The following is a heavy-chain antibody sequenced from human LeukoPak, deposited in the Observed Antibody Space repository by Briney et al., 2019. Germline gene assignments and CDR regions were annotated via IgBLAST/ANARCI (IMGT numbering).Heavy chain of an antibody. J-gene: IGHJ4*02. CDR2: IIPIFGTA. CDR1: GGTFSSYA. D-gene: IGHD1-26*01. CDR3: AREGGSYYYFDY. V-gene: IGHV1-69*01. Sequence: VKVSCKASGGTFSSYAISWVRQAPGQGLEWMGGIIPIFGTANYAQKFQGRVTITADESTSTAYMELSSLRSEDTAVYYCAREGGSYYYFDYWGQGTLVTVSS.